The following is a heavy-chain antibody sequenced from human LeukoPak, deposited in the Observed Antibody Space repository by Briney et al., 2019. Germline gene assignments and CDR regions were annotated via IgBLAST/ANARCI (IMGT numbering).Heavy chain of an antibody. V-gene: IGHV3-30*18. CDR2: ISYDGSNK. D-gene: IGHD1-26*01. CDR3: AKWDGFYGMDV. J-gene: IGHJ6*02. CDR1: GFTFSSSA. Sequence: PGGSLRLSCAASGFTFSSSAMSWVRQAPGKGLEWVAVISYDGSNKYYADSVKGRFTISRDNSKNTLYLQMNSLRAEDTAVYYCAKWDGFYGMDVWGQGTTVTVSS.